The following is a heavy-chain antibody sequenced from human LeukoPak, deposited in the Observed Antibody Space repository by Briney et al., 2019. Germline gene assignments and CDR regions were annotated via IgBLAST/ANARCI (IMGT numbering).Heavy chain of an antibody. CDR3: ASRYCSSTSCLDY. Sequence: PGGSLRLSCAASGFTVSSNYMSWVRQAPGKGLEWVSVIYSGGSTYYADSVKGRFTISRDNSKNTLYLRMNSLRAEDTAVYYCASRYCSSTSCLDYWGQGTLVTVSS. V-gene: IGHV3-53*01. CDR1: GFTVSSNY. D-gene: IGHD2-2*01. J-gene: IGHJ4*02. CDR2: IYSGGST.